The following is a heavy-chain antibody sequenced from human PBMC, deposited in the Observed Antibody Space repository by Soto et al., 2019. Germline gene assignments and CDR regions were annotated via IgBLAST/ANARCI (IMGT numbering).Heavy chain of an antibody. D-gene: IGHD3-3*01. CDR2: MNPNSGNT. V-gene: IGHV1-8*01. CDR3: AREGYDFWSGYYTGFGFEDYYYYYGMDV. CDR1: GYTFTSYD. J-gene: IGHJ6*02. Sequence: ASVKVSCKASGYTFTSYDINWVRQATGQGLEWMGWMNPNSGNTGYAQKLQGRVTMTTDTSTSTAYMELRSLRSDDTAVYYCAREGYDFWSGYYTGFGFEDYYYYYGMDVWGQGTTVTVSS.